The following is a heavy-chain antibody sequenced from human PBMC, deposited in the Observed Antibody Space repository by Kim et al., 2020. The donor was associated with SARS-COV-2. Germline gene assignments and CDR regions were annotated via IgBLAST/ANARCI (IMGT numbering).Heavy chain of an antibody. V-gene: IGHV1-69*02. CDR2: GIA. D-gene: IGHD4-17*01. Sequence: GIANYAKKVQGRGTITADKSTSTAYMELSSLRSEDTAVYYCASLDYVVDYWGQGTLVTVSS. CDR3: ASLDYVVDY. J-gene: IGHJ4*02.